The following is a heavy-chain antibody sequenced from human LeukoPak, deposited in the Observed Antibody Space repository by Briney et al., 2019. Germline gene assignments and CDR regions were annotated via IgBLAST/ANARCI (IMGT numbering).Heavy chain of an antibody. D-gene: IGHD3-3*01. J-gene: IGHJ4*02. V-gene: IGHV3-23*01. Sequence: GGSLRLSCAASGFTFSSYAMSWVRQAPGKGLEWVSAISGSGGSTYYADSVKGRFTISRDNSKNTLYLQMNSLRAEDTAVYYCAKDYDFWSGYQNHFDYWGQGTLVTVSS. CDR3: AKDYDFWSGYQNHFDY. CDR1: GFTFSSYA. CDR2: ISGSGGST.